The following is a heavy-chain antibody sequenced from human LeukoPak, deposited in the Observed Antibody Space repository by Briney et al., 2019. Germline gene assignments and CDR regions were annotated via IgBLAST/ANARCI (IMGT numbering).Heavy chain of an antibody. D-gene: IGHD2-2*01. V-gene: IGHV3-74*01. J-gene: IGHJ4*02. CDR3: ARDLVVTSGY. Sequence: PGGSLRLSCAASGFTFSSYWMHWVRQAPGKGLVWVSRINGDGSSTTYADSVKGRFTISRDNAKNTLYLQMNGLRAEDTAVYYCARDLVVTSGYWGQGALVTVSS. CDR1: GFTFSSYW. CDR2: INGDGSST.